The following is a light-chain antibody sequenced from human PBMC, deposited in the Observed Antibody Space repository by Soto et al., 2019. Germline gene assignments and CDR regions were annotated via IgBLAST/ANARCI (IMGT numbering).Light chain of an antibody. V-gene: IGLV1-36*01. Sequence: QSVLTQPPSVSGAPRQRVTISCYGSSSNIGNYAVEWYQQLPGKAPKVLVYYDDLLPPGVSDRFSGSKSGTSASLAISGLQSEDEADYYCAAWDDRLKAVIFGGGTKVTVL. J-gene: IGLJ2*01. CDR1: SSNIGNYA. CDR3: AAWDDRLKAVI. CDR2: YDD.